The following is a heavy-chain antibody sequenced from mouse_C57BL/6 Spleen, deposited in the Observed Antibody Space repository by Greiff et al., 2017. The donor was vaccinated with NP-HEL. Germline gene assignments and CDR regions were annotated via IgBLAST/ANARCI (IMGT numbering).Heavy chain of an antibody. CDR1: GYSFTGYY. CDR2: INPSTGGT. CDR3: ARYSKYYFDY. V-gene: IGHV1-42*01. J-gene: IGHJ2*01. D-gene: IGHD2-5*01. Sequence: EVKLVESGPELVKPGASVKISCKASGYSFTGYYMNWVKQSPEKSLEWIGEINPSTGGTTYNQKFKAKATLTVDKSSSTAYMQLKSLTSEDSAVYYCARYSKYYFDYWGQGTTLTVSS.